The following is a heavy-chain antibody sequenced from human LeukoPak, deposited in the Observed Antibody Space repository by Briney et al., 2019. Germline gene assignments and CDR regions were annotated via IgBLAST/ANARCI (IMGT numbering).Heavy chain of an antibody. CDR1: GYTFTRYY. CDR3: ARAYCSSTSCYAFEAFDI. V-gene: IGHV1-2*02. J-gene: IGHJ3*02. D-gene: IGHD2-2*01. CDR2: INPNSGGT. Sequence: ASVKVSCKASGYTFTRYYMRWVRQAPGQGLEWMGWINPNSGGTNYAQKFQGRVTMTRDTSISTAYMELSSLRSDDTAVYYCARAYCSSTSCYAFEAFDIWGQGTMVTVSS.